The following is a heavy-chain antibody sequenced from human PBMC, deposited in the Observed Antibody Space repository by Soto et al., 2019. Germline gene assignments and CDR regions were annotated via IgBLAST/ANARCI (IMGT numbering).Heavy chain of an antibody. CDR3: ERREGTTSYYYYMDV. Sequence: SETLSLTCTVSGGSISNYYWSWIRQPPGKGLEWIGYIYYSGSTNYNPSLKSRVTISLDTSKNQFSLKLSSVTAADTAVYYCERREGTTSYYYYMDVWGKGTTVTVSS. D-gene: IGHD1-26*01. CDR1: GGSISNYY. CDR2: IYYSGST. V-gene: IGHV4-59*01. J-gene: IGHJ6*03.